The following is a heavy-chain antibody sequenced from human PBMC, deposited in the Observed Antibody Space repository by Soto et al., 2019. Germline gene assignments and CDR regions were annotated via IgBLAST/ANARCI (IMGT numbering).Heavy chain of an antibody. CDR3: TRDGSYCSGGSCYSGGMDV. D-gene: IGHD2-15*01. Sequence: GGSLRLSWTASGFTFGDYAMRWVRQAPGKGLGGGGFIRSKAYGGTTEYAASVKGRFTISRDDSKRIAYMQMNSLKTEDTAVYYCTRDGSYCSGGSCYSGGMDVWGQGTTVTVSS. J-gene: IGHJ6*02. CDR1: GFTFGDYA. CDR2: IRSKAYGGTT. V-gene: IGHV3-49*04.